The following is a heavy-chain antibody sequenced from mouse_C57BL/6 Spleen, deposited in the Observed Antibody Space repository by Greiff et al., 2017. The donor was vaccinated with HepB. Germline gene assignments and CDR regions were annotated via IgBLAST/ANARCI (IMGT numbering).Heavy chain of an antibody. CDR1: GFTFSSYA. V-gene: IGHV5-4*03. CDR3: ARWDYDGDYYAMDY. J-gene: IGHJ4*01. Sequence: EVMLVESGGGLVKPGGSLKLSCAASGFTFSSYAMSWVRQTPEKRLEWVATISDGGSYTYYPDNVKGRFTISRDNAKNNLYLQMSHLKSEDTAMYYCARWDYDGDYYAMDYWGQGTSVTVSS. CDR2: ISDGGSYT. D-gene: IGHD2-4*01.